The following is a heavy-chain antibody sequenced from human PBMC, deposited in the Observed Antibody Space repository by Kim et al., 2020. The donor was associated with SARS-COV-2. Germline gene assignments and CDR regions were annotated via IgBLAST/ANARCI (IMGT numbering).Heavy chain of an antibody. CDR2: ISAYNGNT. Sequence: ASVKVSCKASGYTFTSYGISWVRQAPGQGLEWMGWISAYNGNTNYAQKLQGRVTMTTDTSTSTAYMELRSLRSDDTAVYYCARENGFRELLPPSYYYYYGMDVWGQGTTVTVSS. CDR1: GYTFTSYG. J-gene: IGHJ6*02. V-gene: IGHV1-18*01. CDR3: ARENGFRELLPPSYYYYYGMDV. D-gene: IGHD3-10*01.